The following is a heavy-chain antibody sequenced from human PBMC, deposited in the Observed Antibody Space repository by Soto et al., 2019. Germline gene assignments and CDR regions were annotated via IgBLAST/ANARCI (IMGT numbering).Heavy chain of an antibody. CDR3: AREIAVVVTATKYNWFDP. V-gene: IGHV1-2*02. Sequence: SRKASGYTFTGYYMHWVRQAPGQGLEWMGWINPNSGGTNYAQKFQGRVTMTRDTSISTAYMELSRLRSDDTAVYYCAREIAVVVTATKYNWFDPWGQGXLVTVYS. D-gene: IGHD2-21*02. CDR2: INPNSGGT. J-gene: IGHJ5*02. CDR1: GYTFTGYY.